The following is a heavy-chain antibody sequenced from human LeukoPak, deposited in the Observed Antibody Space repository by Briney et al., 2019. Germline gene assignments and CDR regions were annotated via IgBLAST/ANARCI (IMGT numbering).Heavy chain of an antibody. CDR2: INPSGGST. CDR3: ARGSSYAFDI. V-gene: IGHV1-46*01. Sequence: ASVKVSCKASGGTFSSYAISWVRQAPGQGLEWMGIINPSGGSTSYAQKFQGRVTMTRDTSTSTVYMELSSLRSEDTAVYYCARGSSYAFDIWGQGTMVTVSS. J-gene: IGHJ3*02. CDR1: GGTFSSYA.